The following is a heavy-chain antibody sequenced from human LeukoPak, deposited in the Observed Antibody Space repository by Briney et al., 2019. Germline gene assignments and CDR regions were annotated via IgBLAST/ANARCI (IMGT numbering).Heavy chain of an antibody. D-gene: IGHD2-2*01. V-gene: IGHV3-23*01. J-gene: IGHJ1*01. CDR3: AKDLEYQPQYFQH. CDR1: GFTFSSYA. Sequence: GGSLRLSCAASGFTFSSYAMSWVRQAPGKGLEWVSAISGSGGSTYYADSVKGRFTISRGNSKNTLYLQMNSLRAEDTAVYYCAKDLEYQPQYFQHWGQGTLVTVSS. CDR2: ISGSGGST.